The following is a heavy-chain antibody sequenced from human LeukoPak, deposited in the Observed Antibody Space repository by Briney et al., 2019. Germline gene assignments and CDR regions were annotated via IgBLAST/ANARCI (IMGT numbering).Heavy chain of an antibody. V-gene: IGHV3-48*01. CDR1: GFTFSSYS. J-gene: IGHJ5*02. CDR2: ISSSSSTI. Sequence: AGGSLRLSCAASGFTFSSYSMNWVRQAPGKGLEWGSYISSSSSTIYYADSVKGRFTISRENAKNSLSLQMNSLRAEDTAVYYCARAVQLVSGWFDPWGQGTLVTVSS. CDR3: ARAVQLVSGWFDP. D-gene: IGHD6-6*01.